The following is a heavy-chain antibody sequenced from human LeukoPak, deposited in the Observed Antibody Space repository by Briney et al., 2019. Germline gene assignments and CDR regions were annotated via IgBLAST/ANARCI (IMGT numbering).Heavy chain of an antibody. CDR1: GYNFATYW. D-gene: IGHD6-13*01. CDR3: ARQGTYSSSWYNY. J-gene: IGHJ4*02. CDR2: IYPDDSDT. V-gene: IGHV5-51*01. Sequence: GESLKISCKGSGYNFATYWIGWVRQLPGKGLEWLGIIYPDDSDTKYSPSFQGQVTLSADKSISTAYLQWSSLKASDTAMYYCARQGTYSSSWYNYWGQGTLVTVSS.